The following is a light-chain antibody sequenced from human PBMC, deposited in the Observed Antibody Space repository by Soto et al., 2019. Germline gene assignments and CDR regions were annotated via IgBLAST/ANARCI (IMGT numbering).Light chain of an antibody. V-gene: IGKV1-5*03. CDR3: QQYHRYST. Sequence: GDRVTITCRASQSISTWLAWYQQKPGKAPKLLIYKASGLESGVPSRFSGSASGTEFTLTISNLESDDFATYYCQQYHRYSTFGQGTKVDIK. J-gene: IGKJ1*01. CDR1: QSISTW. CDR2: KAS.